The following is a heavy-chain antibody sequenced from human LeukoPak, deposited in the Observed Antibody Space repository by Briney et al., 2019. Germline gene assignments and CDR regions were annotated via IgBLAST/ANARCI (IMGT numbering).Heavy chain of an antibody. CDR2: IYYSGST. CDR1: GGSISSYY. V-gene: IGHV4-59*01. Sequence: SGTLSLTCTVSGGSISSYYWSWIRQPPGKGLEWIGYIYYSGSTNYNPSLKSRVTISVDTSKNQFSLKLSSVTAADTAVYYCARDLYCSGGSCYDYWGQGTLVTVSS. J-gene: IGHJ4*02. D-gene: IGHD2-15*01. CDR3: ARDLYCSGGSCYDY.